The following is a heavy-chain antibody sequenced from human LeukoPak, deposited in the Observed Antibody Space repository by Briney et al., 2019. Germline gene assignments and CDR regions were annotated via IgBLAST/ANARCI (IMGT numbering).Heavy chain of an antibody. CDR1: GYDFSIYT. Sequence: ASVKVSCKPSGYDFSIYTLNWVRRVPGQGPEWMGWMNTNTGKATYAQDFRGRVVFSFDSSVSTAYLEITSLKAADTAVYYCAREEGGLDVWGQGTTVIVSS. CDR2: MNTNTGKA. J-gene: IGHJ6*02. CDR3: AREEGGLDV. V-gene: IGHV7-4-1*02.